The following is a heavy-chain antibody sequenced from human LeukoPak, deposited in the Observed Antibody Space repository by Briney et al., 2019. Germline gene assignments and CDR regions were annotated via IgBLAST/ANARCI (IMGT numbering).Heavy chain of an antibody. J-gene: IGHJ4*02. Sequence: PSETLSLTCTVSGGSISSYYWSWIRQPPGKGLEWIGYIYYSGSTNYNPSLKSRVTISVDTSKNQFSLKLSSVTAADTAVYYCARVVVAGLFDYWGQGTLVTVSS. CDR1: GGSISSYY. D-gene: IGHD6-19*01. V-gene: IGHV4-59*01. CDR3: ARVVVAGLFDY. CDR2: IYYSGST.